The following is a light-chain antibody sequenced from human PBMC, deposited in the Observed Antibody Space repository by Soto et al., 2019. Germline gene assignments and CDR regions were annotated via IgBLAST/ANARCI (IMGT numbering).Light chain of an antibody. CDR2: DAS. CDR3: QQTYNTPRT. V-gene: IGKV1-39*01. Sequence: DIQMTQSPSSLSASVGARVTITCRASQSSSTFLNWYQQVPGKAPKLLIHDASRLQSGVPSRFSGSGSGTDFTLTIGSLQPEDFATYYCQQTYNTPRTFGQGTKVEI. J-gene: IGKJ1*01. CDR1: QSSSTF.